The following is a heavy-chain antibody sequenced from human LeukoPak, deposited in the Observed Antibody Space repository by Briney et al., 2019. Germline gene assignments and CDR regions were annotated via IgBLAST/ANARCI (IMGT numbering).Heavy chain of an antibody. CDR2: ISGSGGST. Sequence: GGSLRLSCAASGFTFSSYAMSWVRQAPGKGLEWVSAISGSGGSTYYADSVKGRFTISRDNSKNSLYLQMNSLRTEDTALYYCAKDDRRWLPNLPDYWGQGTLVTVSS. V-gene: IGHV3-23*01. J-gene: IGHJ4*02. CDR3: AKDDRRWLPNLPDY. CDR1: GFTFSSYA. D-gene: IGHD5-24*01.